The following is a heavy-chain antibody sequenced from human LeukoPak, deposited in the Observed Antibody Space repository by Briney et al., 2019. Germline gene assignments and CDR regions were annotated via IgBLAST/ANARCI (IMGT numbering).Heavy chain of an antibody. J-gene: IGHJ4*02. Sequence: GGSLRLSCTASGFTFSNYGMHWVRQAPGKGLEWAAVISYDGSNKYYADSVKGRFTISRDNAKNSLYLQMNSLRVEDTAVYYCAKVAKYYYGSETYYFFDYWGQGTLVTASS. V-gene: IGHV3-30*18. CDR3: AKVAKYYYGSETYYFFDY. CDR2: ISYDGSNK. CDR1: GFTFSNYG. D-gene: IGHD3-10*01.